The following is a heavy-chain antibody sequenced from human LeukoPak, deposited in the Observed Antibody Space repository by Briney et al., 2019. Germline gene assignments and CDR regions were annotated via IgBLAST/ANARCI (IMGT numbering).Heavy chain of an antibody. CDR1: GGSFSGYY. CDR3: AREAGGYFDY. J-gene: IGHJ4*02. Sequence: PSETLSLTCAVYGGSFSGYYWSWIRQPPGKGLEWIGEINHSGSTNYNPSLTSRVTISVDTSENQFSLKLSSVTAADAAVYYCAREAGGYFDYWGQGTLVTVSS. CDR2: INHSGST. D-gene: IGHD6-13*01. V-gene: IGHV4-34*01.